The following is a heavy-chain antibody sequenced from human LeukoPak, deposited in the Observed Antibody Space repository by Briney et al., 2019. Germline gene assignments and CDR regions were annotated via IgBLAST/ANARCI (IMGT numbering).Heavy chain of an antibody. CDR2: ISSSSSTI. D-gene: IGHD5-12*01. Sequence: GGSLRLSCAASGFTFSSYSMNWVRQAPGKGLEWVSYISSSSSTIYYADSVKGRFTISRDNAKNSLYLQMNSLRAEDTAVYYCARGRDVDGANYYFDCWGQGTLVTVSS. CDR3: ARGRDVDGANYYFDC. CDR1: GFTFSSYS. V-gene: IGHV3-48*01. J-gene: IGHJ4*02.